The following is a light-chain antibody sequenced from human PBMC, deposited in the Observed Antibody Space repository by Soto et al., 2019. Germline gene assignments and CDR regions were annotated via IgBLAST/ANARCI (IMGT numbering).Light chain of an antibody. CDR1: SSNIGSKT. CDR2: SNY. Sequence: QSALTQPPSASGTPGQRVTISCSGSSSNIGSKTVNWYQQLPGTAPKLLIYSNYQRPSGVPDRFSGSKSGTSASLAISGLQSEDEADYYCSAWDASLNGYVFGTGTKVNVL. CDR3: SAWDASLNGYV. V-gene: IGLV1-44*01. J-gene: IGLJ1*01.